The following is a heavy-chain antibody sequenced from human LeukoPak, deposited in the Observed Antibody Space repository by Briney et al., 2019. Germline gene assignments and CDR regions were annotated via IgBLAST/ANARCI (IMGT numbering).Heavy chain of an antibody. Sequence: GGSLRLSCAASGFTFDDYAMHWVRQAPGKGLEWVSGISWNSGSIGYADSVTGRFTISRDNAKNSLYLQMNSLRAEDTALYYCAKDGRSAPWYFDLWGRGTLVTVSS. CDR2: ISWNSGSI. V-gene: IGHV3-9*01. CDR1: GFTFDDYA. CDR3: AKDGRSAPWYFDL. J-gene: IGHJ2*01.